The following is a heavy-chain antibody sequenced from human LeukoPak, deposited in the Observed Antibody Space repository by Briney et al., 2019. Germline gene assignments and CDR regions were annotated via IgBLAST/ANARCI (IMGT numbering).Heavy chain of an antibody. D-gene: IGHD6-19*01. CDR2: IKQDGSEK. Sequence: GGSLRLSCVASGFTFNKYEMNWVRQAPGKGLEWVANIKQDGSEKYYVDSVKGRFTISRDNAKNSLYLQMNSLRAEDTAVYYCARDRSSGWYFDYWGQGTLVTVSS. CDR3: ARDRSSGWYFDY. CDR1: GFTFNKYE. V-gene: IGHV3-7*01. J-gene: IGHJ4*02.